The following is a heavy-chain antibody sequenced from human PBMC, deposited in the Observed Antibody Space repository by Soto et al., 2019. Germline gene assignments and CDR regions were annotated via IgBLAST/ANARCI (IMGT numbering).Heavy chain of an antibody. J-gene: IGHJ4*02. V-gene: IGHV3-7*01. CDR2: IKQDGSEK. D-gene: IGHD6-13*01. CDR1: GFTFSSYW. CDR3: ARAPGIAAAGTPHY. Sequence: EVQLVESGGGLVQPGGSLRLSCAASGFTFSSYWMSWVRQAPGKGLERVANIKQDGSEKYYVDSVKGRFTISRDNAKNSLYLQMNSLRAEDTAVYYCARAPGIAAAGTPHYWGQGTLVTVSS.